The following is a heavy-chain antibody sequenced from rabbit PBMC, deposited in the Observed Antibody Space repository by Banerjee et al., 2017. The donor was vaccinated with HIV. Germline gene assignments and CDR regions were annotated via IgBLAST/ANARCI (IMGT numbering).Heavy chain of an antibody. D-gene: IGHD7-1*01. CDR3: ARDGYDSTTAAYNL. CDR1: GFDFSSYYM. Sequence: QEQLKESGGGLVQPGGSLKLSCKASGFDFSSYYMSWVRQAPGKGLEWIGCIYSGDGSTYYASWAKGRFTISKASSTTVTLQMTSLTAADTATYFCARDGYDSTTAAYNLWGPGTLVTVS. V-gene: IGHV1S45*01. J-gene: IGHJ4*01. CDR2: IYSGDGST.